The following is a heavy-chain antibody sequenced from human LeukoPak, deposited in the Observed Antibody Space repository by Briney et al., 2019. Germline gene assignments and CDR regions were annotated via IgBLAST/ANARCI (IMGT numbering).Heavy chain of an antibody. CDR1: GFTFSSYA. Sequence: PGGSLRLSCAASGFTFSSYAMSWVRKAPGKGLEWVSAISGSGGSTYYADSVKGRFTISRDNSKNTLYLQMNSLRAEDTAVYYCAKLDYGSGRSFDYWGQGPLVTVSS. CDR2: ISGSGGST. V-gene: IGHV3-23*01. D-gene: IGHD3-10*01. CDR3: AKLDYGSGRSFDY. J-gene: IGHJ4*02.